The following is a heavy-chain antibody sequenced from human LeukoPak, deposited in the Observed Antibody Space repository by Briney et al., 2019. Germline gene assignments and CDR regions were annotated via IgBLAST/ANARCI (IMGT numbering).Heavy chain of an antibody. J-gene: IGHJ6*03. D-gene: IGHD3-22*01. CDR2: INPSGGST. CDR3: ARDWGYDSSGYRYYYYYYYMDV. CDR1: GYTFTSYY. Sequence: ASVKVSCKASGYTFTSYYMHWVRQAPGQGLEWMGIINPSGGSTSYAQKFQGRVTMTRDTSTSTVYMELSSLRSEDTAVYYCARDWGYDSSGYRYYYYYYYMDVWGKGTTVTVSS. V-gene: IGHV1-46*01.